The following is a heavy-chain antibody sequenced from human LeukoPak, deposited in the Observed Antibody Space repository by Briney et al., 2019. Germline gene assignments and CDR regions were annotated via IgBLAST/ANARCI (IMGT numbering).Heavy chain of an antibody. CDR1: GFTFSNYY. CDR2: IKQDGGTT. Sequence: GGSLRLSCAASGFTFSNYYMAWARQAPGKGLEWVANIKQDGGTTNYVDSLKGRFTISRDNAGNSFYLQMNSLRVEDTALYYCARDSDGDLDYWGQGTLVTVSS. D-gene: IGHD4-17*01. V-gene: IGHV3-7*01. CDR3: ARDSDGDLDY. J-gene: IGHJ4*02.